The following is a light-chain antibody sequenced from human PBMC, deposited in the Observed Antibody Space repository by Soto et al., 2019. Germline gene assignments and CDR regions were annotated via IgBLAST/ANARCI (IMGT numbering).Light chain of an antibody. CDR1: QSVSSF. CDR3: QQRTDWPPVYT. CDR2: DVS. Sequence: EIVLTQSPVTLSLSPGDRATLSCRPSQSVSSFLAWYQQKPGQPPRLLIYDVSNRAAGIPARFSGSVSGTEFTLTISSLGPEDFAVYYCQQRTDWPPVYTFGQGTKLEIK. V-gene: IGKV3-11*01. J-gene: IGKJ2*01.